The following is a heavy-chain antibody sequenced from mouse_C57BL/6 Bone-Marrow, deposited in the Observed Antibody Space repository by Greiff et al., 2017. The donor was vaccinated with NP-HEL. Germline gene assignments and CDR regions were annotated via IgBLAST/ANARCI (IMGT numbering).Heavy chain of an antibody. CDR3: ARVGTTVVDWYFDV. Sequence: EVKLMESGGGLVQPGGSLKLSCAASGFTFSDYGMAWVRQAPRKGPEWVAFISNLAYSIYYADTVTGRFTISRENAKNTLYLEMSSLRSEDTAMYYCARVGTTVVDWYFDVWGTGTTVTVSS. CDR2: ISNLAYSI. D-gene: IGHD1-1*01. J-gene: IGHJ1*03. CDR1: GFTFSDYG. V-gene: IGHV5-15*01.